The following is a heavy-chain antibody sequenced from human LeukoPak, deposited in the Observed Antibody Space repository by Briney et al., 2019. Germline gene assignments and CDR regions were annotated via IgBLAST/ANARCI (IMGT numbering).Heavy chain of an antibody. D-gene: IGHD3-3*01. CDR3: AKDGDFWSEDGMDV. J-gene: IGHJ6*02. Sequence: GGSLRLSCAASGFTFSSYGMHWVRQAPGKGLEWVAVISYDGSNKYYADSVKGRFTISRDNSKNTLYLQMNSLRAEDTAVYYCAKDGDFWSEDGMDVWGQGTTVTVSS. CDR2: ISYDGSNK. CDR1: GFTFSSYG. V-gene: IGHV3-30*18.